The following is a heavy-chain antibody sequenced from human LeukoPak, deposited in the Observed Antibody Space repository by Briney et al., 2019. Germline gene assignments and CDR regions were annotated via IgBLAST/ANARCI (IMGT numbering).Heavy chain of an antibody. V-gene: IGHV1-69*13. Sequence: SVKVSCKASGGTFSSYAISWVRQAPGQGLEWMGGIIPIFGTANYAQKFQGRVTITADESTSTAYMELSSLRSEDTAVYYCARTIVVVPAAILWFDPWGQGTLVTVSS. J-gene: IGHJ5*02. D-gene: IGHD2-2*02. CDR2: IIPIFGTA. CDR3: ARTIVVVPAAILWFDP. CDR1: GGTFSSYA.